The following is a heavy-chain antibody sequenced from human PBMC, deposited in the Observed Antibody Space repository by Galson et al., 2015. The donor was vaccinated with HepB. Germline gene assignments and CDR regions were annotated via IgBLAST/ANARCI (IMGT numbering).Heavy chain of an antibody. CDR2: INPSGGST. J-gene: IGHJ3*02. CDR3: ARASRITIFGVVIMTAHDAFDI. D-gene: IGHD3-3*01. CDR1: GYTFTSYY. V-gene: IGHV1-46*01. Sequence: SVKVSCKASGYTFTSYYMHWVRQAPGQGLEWMGIINPSGGSTSYAQKFQGRVTMTRDTSTSTVYMELSSLRSEDTAVYYCARASRITIFGVVIMTAHDAFDIWGQGTMVTVSS.